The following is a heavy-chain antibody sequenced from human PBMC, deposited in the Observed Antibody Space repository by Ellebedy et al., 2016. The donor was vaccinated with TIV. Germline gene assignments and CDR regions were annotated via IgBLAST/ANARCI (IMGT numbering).Heavy chain of an antibody. V-gene: IGHV4-59*08. Sequence: MPSETLSLTCTVSGGSISTYYWTWIRQPPGKGLEWIGYIYYSGSTNDNPSLKSRVTISVDTSKNQFSLKLSSVTAADTAVYYCARLIRNWFDPWGQGTLVTVSS. CDR2: IYYSGST. CDR3: ARLIRNWFDP. CDR1: GGSISTYY. J-gene: IGHJ5*02. D-gene: IGHD3-3*02.